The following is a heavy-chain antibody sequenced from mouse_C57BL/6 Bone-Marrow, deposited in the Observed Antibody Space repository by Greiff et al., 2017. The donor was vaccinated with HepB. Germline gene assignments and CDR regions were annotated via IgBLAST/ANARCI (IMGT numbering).Heavy chain of an antibody. CDR2: IDPETGGT. Sequence: QVQLQQSGAELVRPGASVTLSCKASGYTFTDYEMHWVKQTPVHGLEWIGAIDPETGGTAYNQKFKGKAILTADKSSSTAYMELRSLTSEDSAVYYCTRAAYYGNFYWYFDVWGTGTTVTVSS. J-gene: IGHJ1*03. D-gene: IGHD2-10*01. CDR3: TRAAYYGNFYWYFDV. V-gene: IGHV1-15*01. CDR1: GYTFTDYE.